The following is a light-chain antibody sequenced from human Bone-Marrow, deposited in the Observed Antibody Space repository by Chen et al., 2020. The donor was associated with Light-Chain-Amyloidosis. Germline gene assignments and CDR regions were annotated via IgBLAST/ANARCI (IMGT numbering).Light chain of an antibody. J-gene: IGKJ3*01. CDR1: QSIGTT. CDR3: HQTTSFPLT. V-gene: IGKV6-21*02. Sequence: EILLTQSPDSQSVTLKEKVTITCRASQSIGTTLHWYQQKPDQSPKLLIRFASQSISGVPSRFSGSGSGTYFTLTINSLEAGDAATYFCHQTTSFPLTFGPGTKVGIK. CDR2: FAS.